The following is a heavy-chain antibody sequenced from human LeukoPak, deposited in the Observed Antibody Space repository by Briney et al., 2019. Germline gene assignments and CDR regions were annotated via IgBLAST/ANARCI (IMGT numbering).Heavy chain of an antibody. J-gene: IGHJ4*02. CDR1: GFTFSSYG. CDR2: IRYDGSNK. D-gene: IGHD2-2*01. Sequence: PGGSLRLSCAASGFTFSSYGMHWVRQAPGKGLEWVAFIRYDGSNKYYADSVKGRFTISRDNSKNTLYLQMNSLRAEDTAVYYCAKRSSVVPAAPADYWGQGTLVTVSS. V-gene: IGHV3-30*02. CDR3: AKRSSVVPAAPADY.